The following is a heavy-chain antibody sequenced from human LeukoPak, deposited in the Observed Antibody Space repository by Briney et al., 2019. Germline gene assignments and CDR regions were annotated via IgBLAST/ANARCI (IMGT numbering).Heavy chain of an antibody. V-gene: IGHV3-21*06. CDR1: GFTVSSNY. J-gene: IGHJ4*02. D-gene: IGHD3-10*01. CDR2: ISRNRNYI. Sequence: GSLRLSCAASGFTVSSNYMNWVRQAPGKGLEWVSTISRNRNYIYYAGSVKGRFAISRDDARNSLFLHMNSLRAEDSAVYFCTRDLSAGLPGGFDSWGQGTLVSVSS. CDR3: TRDLSAGLPGGFDS.